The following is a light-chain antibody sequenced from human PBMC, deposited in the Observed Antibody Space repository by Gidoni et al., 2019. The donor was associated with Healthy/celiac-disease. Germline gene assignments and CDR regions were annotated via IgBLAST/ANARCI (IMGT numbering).Light chain of an antibody. Sequence: EIVLTQSPGTLSLSPGERASQSVSSSYLAWYQQKPGKAPRLLIYGASSRATGIPDRFSGSGSGTDFTLTISRLEPEDFAVYYCQQYGSSPFTFGPGTKVDIK. CDR2: GAS. J-gene: IGKJ3*01. CDR1: QSVSSSY. CDR3: QQYGSSPFT. V-gene: IGKV3-20*01.